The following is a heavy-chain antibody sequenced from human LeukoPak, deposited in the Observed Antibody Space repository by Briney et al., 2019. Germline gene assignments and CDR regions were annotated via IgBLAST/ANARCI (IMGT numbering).Heavy chain of an antibody. Sequence: ASVKVSCKASGYTFTTYDINWVRQAAGQGLEWMGWMSPYGGDTKYAQKFQARVTMTRDTSVSTAYMELSSLSSEDTAVYYCARPITMVRGVIITDDAFDIWGQGTMVTVSS. CDR3: ARPITMVRGVIITDDAFDI. V-gene: IGHV1-8*01. J-gene: IGHJ3*02. D-gene: IGHD3-10*01. CDR1: GYTFTTYD. CDR2: MSPYGGDT.